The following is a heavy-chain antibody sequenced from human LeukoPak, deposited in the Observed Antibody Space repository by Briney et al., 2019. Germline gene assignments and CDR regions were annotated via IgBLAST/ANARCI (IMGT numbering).Heavy chain of an antibody. CDR3: TYGDATFDY. CDR1: GFTFSSYA. V-gene: IGHV3-64D*06. D-gene: IGHD4-17*01. Sequence: GGSLRLSCSASGFTFSSYAMHWVRQAPGKGLEHVSAISSNGGSTYYADSVKGRFTISRDNSKNTLYLQMSSLRAEDTAVYYCTYGDATFDYWGQGTLVTVSS. J-gene: IGHJ4*02. CDR2: ISSNGGST.